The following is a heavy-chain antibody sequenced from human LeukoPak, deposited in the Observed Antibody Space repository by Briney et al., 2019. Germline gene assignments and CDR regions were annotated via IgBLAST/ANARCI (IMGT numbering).Heavy chain of an antibody. V-gene: IGHV4-39*01. Sequence: SETLSLTCTVSGGSISSSSYHWGWIRQPPGKGLEWIGSVFYSGSTYYNPSLKSRVTMSVDTSKNQFSLKLSSVIAADTAVYYCARLWSTDCSGGSCPHQPNYWGQGTLVTVSS. D-gene: IGHD2-15*01. CDR3: ARLWSTDCSGGSCPHQPNY. J-gene: IGHJ4*02. CDR1: GGSISSSSYH. CDR2: VFYSGST.